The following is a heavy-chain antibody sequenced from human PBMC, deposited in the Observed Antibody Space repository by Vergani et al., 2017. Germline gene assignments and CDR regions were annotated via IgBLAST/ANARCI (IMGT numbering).Heavy chain of an antibody. V-gene: IGHV4-30-2*01. CDR2: IYHSGST. CDR3: ARVAAAGTGYYYMDV. Sequence: QLQLQESGSGLVKPSQTLSLTCAVSGGSISSGGYSWSWIRQPPGKGLEWIGYIYHSGSTYYNPSLKSRVTISVDRSKNQFSLKLRSVTAADTAVYYWARVAAAGTGYYYMDVWGKGTTVTVSS. D-gene: IGHD6-13*01. CDR1: GGSISSGGYS. J-gene: IGHJ6*03.